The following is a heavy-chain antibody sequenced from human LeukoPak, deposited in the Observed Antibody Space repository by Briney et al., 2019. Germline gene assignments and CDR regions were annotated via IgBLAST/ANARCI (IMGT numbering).Heavy chain of an antibody. Sequence: PGGSLRLSCAASGFTFSSYNMNWVRQAPGKGLEWVSSITSGSSYIYYADSVKGRFTISRDNAKNSLYLQMNSLRAEDTAMYYCARDPYSGSYGNYYYYFMDVWGKGTTVTISS. CDR3: ARDPYSGSYGNYYYYFMDV. D-gene: IGHD1-26*01. J-gene: IGHJ6*03. CDR2: ITSGSSYI. CDR1: GFTFSSYN. V-gene: IGHV3-21*01.